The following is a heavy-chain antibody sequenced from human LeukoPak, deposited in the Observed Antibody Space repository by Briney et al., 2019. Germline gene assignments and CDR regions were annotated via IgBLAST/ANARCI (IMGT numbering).Heavy chain of an antibody. J-gene: IGHJ4*02. Sequence: TGGSLRLSCEASRFTFSSYWMSWVRQAPGKGLEWVSVIYSGGSTYYADSVKGRFTISRDNSKNTLYLQMNSLRAEDTAVYYCARASMDKAAAGTFDYWGQGTLVTVSS. D-gene: IGHD6-13*01. CDR3: ARASMDKAAAGTFDY. CDR1: RFTFSSYW. V-gene: IGHV3-53*01. CDR2: IYSGGST.